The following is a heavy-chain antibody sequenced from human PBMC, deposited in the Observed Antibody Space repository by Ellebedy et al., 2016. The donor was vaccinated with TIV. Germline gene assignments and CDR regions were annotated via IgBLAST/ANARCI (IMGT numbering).Heavy chain of an antibody. CDR1: LGSFSSYA. CDR2: ISAYNGNT. Sequence: AASVQVSCKASLGSFSSYAISWVRQAPGQGLEWMGWISAYNGNTNYAQKLQGRVTMTTDTSTSTAYMELRSLRSDDTAVYYCARSKPKPRIYGMDVWGQGTTVTVSS. D-gene: IGHD1-14*01. J-gene: IGHJ6*02. V-gene: IGHV1-18*01. CDR3: ARSKPKPRIYGMDV.